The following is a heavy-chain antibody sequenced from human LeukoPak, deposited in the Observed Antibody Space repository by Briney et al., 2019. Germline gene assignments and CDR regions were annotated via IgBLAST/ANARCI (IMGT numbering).Heavy chain of an antibody. CDR2: ISSGRNFI. V-gene: IGHV3-21*06. Sequence: GGSLRLSCAASGVGPSGYYMTWGRQAPGKGREWVASISSGRNFINYAESVRGRFTISRDNAKHSVYLQMNSLRVEDTAIYYCARDSYVSGSGSPNWFDPWGQGTLVTVSS. D-gene: IGHD3-10*01. CDR3: ARDSYVSGSGSPNWFDP. J-gene: IGHJ5*02. CDR1: GVGPSGYY.